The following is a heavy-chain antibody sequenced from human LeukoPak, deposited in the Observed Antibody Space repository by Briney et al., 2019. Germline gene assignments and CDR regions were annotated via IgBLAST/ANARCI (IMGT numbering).Heavy chain of an antibody. V-gene: IGHV4-59*08. J-gene: IGHJ2*01. CDR3: ARAVGVGRGTYFDL. D-gene: IGHD1-1*01. Sequence: SETLSLTCTVSGASISSYYWSWIRQPPGTGLEWIGYISYIGSTNYNPSLKSRVTISVDTSKNQFSLKLSSVTAADTAVYYCARAVGVGRGTYFDLWGRGTLVTVSS. CDR1: GASISSYY. CDR2: ISYIGST.